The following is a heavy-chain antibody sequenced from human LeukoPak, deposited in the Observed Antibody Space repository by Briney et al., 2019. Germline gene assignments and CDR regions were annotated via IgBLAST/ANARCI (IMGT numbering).Heavy chain of an antibody. V-gene: IGHV3-21*01. Sequence: PGGSLRLSCAASGFTFSSYAMSWVRQAPGKGLEWVSSISSSSSYIYYADSVKGRFTISRDNAKNSLYLQMNSLRAEDTAVYYCARDLYCSGGSCPGLFDYWGQGTLVTVSS. D-gene: IGHD2-15*01. CDR1: GFTFSSYA. J-gene: IGHJ4*02. CDR3: ARDLYCSGGSCPGLFDY. CDR2: ISSSSSYI.